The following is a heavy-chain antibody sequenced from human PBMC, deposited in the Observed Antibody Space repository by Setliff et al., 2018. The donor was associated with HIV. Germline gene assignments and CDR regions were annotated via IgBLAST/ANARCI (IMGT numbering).Heavy chain of an antibody. CDR3: ARGSRSHGGMFGY. Sequence: PSETLSLTCSVSGGSISSSSDYWAWIRQPPGKGLEWIGSIYYSGSTYSNPSLKSRVSIFVDTSKKQFSLSLKSVTAADTALYYCARGSRSHGGMFGYWGQGTLVTVSS. V-gene: IGHV4-39*01. CDR1: GGSISSSSDY. D-gene: IGHD6-13*01. J-gene: IGHJ4*02. CDR2: IYYSGST.